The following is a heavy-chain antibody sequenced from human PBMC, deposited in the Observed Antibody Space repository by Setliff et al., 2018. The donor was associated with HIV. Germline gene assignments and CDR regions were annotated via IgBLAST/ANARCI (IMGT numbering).Heavy chain of an antibody. Sequence: ASVKVSCKASGGTSNKYAINWVRQAPGQGLEWLGWISPYNGHTNFAQKFQGRVTMTTDTATSTAYMEVRSLRSDDTAVYYCARTDYGGNSGGNYFDYWGQGSLVTVSS. J-gene: IGHJ4*02. CDR3: ARTDYGGNSGGNYFDY. V-gene: IGHV1-18*01. CDR1: GGTSNKYA. D-gene: IGHD4-17*01. CDR2: ISPYNGHT.